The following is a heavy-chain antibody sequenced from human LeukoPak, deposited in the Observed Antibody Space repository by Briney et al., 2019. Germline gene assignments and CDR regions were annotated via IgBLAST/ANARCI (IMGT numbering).Heavy chain of an antibody. CDR1: GGSISSYY. CDR2: IYYSGST. D-gene: IGHD2-2*01. V-gene: IGHV4-59*08. Sequence: SETLSLTCTVSGGSISSYYWSWIRQPPGKGLEWIGYIYYSGSTNYNPSLKSRVTISVDTSKNQFSLKLSSVTAADTAVYYCARRMAVVVPAASFWFDPWGQGTLVTVSS. J-gene: IGHJ5*02. CDR3: ARRMAVVVPAASFWFDP.